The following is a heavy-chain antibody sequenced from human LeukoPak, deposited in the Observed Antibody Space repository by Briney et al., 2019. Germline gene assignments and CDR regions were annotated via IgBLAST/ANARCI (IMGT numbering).Heavy chain of an antibody. D-gene: IGHD5-18*01. V-gene: IGHV4-39*02. CDR1: GGSISSSNYY. CDR3: ARASGGYSYGPYYYYYYMDV. CDR2: IHYSETT. Sequence: SETLSLTCTVSGGSISSSNYYWGWIRQPPGKGLEWIASIHYSETTYYNPSLKSRVTISVDTSKNHFSLKLSSVTAADTAVYCCARASGGYSYGPYYYYYYMDVWGKGTTVTVSS. J-gene: IGHJ6*03.